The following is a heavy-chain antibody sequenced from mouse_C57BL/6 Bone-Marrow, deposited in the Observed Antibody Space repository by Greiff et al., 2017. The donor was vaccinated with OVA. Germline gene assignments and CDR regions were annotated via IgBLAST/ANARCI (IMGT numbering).Heavy chain of an antibody. CDR2: IDPENGDT. J-gene: IGHJ2*01. CDR3: TTTYTPDY. Sequence: VQLKQSGAELVSPGASVTLSCTASGFNIKDDYMHWVKQRPEQGLEWIGWIDPENGDTEYASKFQGKATITADTSSNTAYLQLSSLTSEDTAVYYCTTTYTPDYWGQGTTLTVSS. D-gene: IGHD5-1-1*01. V-gene: IGHV14-4*01. CDR1: GFNIKDDY.